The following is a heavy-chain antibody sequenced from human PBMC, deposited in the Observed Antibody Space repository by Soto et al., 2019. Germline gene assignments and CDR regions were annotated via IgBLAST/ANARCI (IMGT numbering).Heavy chain of an antibody. D-gene: IGHD3-3*01. V-gene: IGHV3-30-3*01. CDR2: ISYDGSNK. Sequence: PGGSLRLSCAASGFTFSSYAMHWVRQAPGKGLEWVAVISYDGSNKYYADSVKGRFTISRDNSKNTLYLQMNSLRAEDTAVYYCARDQTIFGVVIGYYYYYGMDVWGQGTTVTVSS. CDR1: GFTFSSYA. CDR3: ARDQTIFGVVIGYYYYYGMDV. J-gene: IGHJ6*02.